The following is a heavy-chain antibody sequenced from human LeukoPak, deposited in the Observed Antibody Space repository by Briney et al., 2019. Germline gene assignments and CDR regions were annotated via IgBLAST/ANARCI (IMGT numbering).Heavy chain of an antibody. V-gene: IGHV4-39*01. CDR2: IYYSGST. J-gene: IGHJ4*02. CDR1: GGSISSSSYY. Sequence: SETLSPTCTVSGGSISSSSYYWGWIRQPPGKGLEWIGSIYYSGSTYYNPSLKSRVTISVDTSKNQFSLKLSSVTAADTAVYYCARQLTGYSYGPDLDYWGQGTLVTVSS. D-gene: IGHD5-18*01. CDR3: ARQLTGYSYGPDLDY.